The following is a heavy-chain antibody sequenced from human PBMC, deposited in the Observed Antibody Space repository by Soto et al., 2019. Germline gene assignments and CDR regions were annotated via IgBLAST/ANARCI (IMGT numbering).Heavy chain of an antibody. CDR2: ISGSGGST. Sequence: GGSLRLSCAASGFTFSSYAMSWVRQAPGKGLEWVSAISGSGGSTYYADSVKGRFTISRDNSKNTLYLQMNSLRAEDTAVYYGAKDRGGSDAFDIWGQGTMVTVSS. CDR1: GFTFSSYA. J-gene: IGHJ3*02. V-gene: IGHV3-23*01. D-gene: IGHD2-15*01. CDR3: AKDRGGSDAFDI.